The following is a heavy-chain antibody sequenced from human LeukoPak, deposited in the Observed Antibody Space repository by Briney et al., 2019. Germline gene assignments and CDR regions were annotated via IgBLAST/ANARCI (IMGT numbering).Heavy chain of an antibody. CDR1: GFTFRYYL. V-gene: IGHV3-30*04. J-gene: IGHJ6*02. CDR3: ARDGVNTSASHYYYGMDV. D-gene: IGHD3-16*01. Sequence: GGSLRLSCAASGFTFRYYLIHWVRQTPGKELEWVAGISDDDGRNKYYADSVKGRFTISRDNSRNTLYLQMNSLRAEDTAVYYCARDGVNTSASHYYYGMDVWGQGTTVTVSS. CDR2: ISDDDGRNK.